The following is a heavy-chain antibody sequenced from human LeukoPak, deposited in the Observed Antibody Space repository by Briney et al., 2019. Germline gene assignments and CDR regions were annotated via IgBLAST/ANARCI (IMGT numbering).Heavy chain of an antibody. J-gene: IGHJ3*02. CDR3: ARDRGSYYPPDAFDI. CDR1: GYTFTSYG. D-gene: IGHD1-26*01. V-gene: IGHV1-18*01. CDR2: ISAYNGNT. Sequence: GESLKISCKASGYTFTSYGISWVRQAPGQGLEWMGWISAYNGNTNYAQKLQGRVTMTTDTSTSTAYMELRSLRSDDTAVYYCARDRGSYYPPDAFDIWGQGTMVTVSS.